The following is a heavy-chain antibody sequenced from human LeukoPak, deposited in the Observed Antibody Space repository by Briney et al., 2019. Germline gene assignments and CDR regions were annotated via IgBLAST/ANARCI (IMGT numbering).Heavy chain of an antibody. D-gene: IGHD2-15*01. Sequence: ASVKVSCKASGYTFTSYGISWVRQAPGQGLEWMGWISAYNGNTNYAQKLQGRVTMTTDTSTSIAYMELRSLRSDDTAVYYCARGKDVVVVAATPNNAFDIWGQGTMVTVSS. CDR1: GYTFTSYG. CDR2: ISAYNGNT. V-gene: IGHV1-18*01. J-gene: IGHJ3*02. CDR3: ARGKDVVVVAATPNNAFDI.